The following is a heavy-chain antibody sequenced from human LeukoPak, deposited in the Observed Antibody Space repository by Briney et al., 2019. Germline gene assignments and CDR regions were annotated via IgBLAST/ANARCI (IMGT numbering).Heavy chain of an antibody. CDR3: ARDLGSGWPYYYYYGMDV. CDR1: GGTFSSYA. CDR2: IIPIFGTA. Sequence: GASVKVSCKASGGTFSSYAISWVRQAPGQGLEWMGGIIPIFGTANYAQKFQGRVTITADESTSTAYMELSSLRSEDTAVYYCARDLGSGWPYYYYYGMDVWGQGTTVTVSS. V-gene: IGHV1-69*13. J-gene: IGHJ6*02. D-gene: IGHD6-19*01.